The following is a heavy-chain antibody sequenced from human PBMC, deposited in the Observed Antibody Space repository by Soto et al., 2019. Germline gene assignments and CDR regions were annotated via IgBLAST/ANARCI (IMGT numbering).Heavy chain of an antibody. CDR1: GYTFTSYA. D-gene: IGHD3-22*01. J-gene: IGHJ3*02. V-gene: IGHV1-3*01. Sequence: QVQLVQSGAEVKKPGASVKVSCKASGYTFTSYAMHWVRQAPGQRLEWMGWINAGNGNTKYSQKFQGRVTITRDTSASTAYMELSSLRSEDTAVYYCSRDQWLFLSLDAFDIWGQGTMVTVSS. CDR2: INAGNGNT. CDR3: SRDQWLFLSLDAFDI.